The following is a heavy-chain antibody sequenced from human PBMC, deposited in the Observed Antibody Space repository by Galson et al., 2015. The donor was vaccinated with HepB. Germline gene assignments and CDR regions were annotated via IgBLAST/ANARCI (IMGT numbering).Heavy chain of an antibody. CDR3: VRNLLWDGWNAFDI. CDR2: ITSSGGST. Sequence: SLRLSCAAPGFTFSSFAMSWVRQAPGKGLEWVSTITSSGGSTYYADPVKGRFTISRDNSKSTLYLQLSSLRAEDTSVYYCVRNLLWDGWNAFDIWGQGTTVTVSS. V-gene: IGHV3-23*01. D-gene: IGHD1-1*01. J-gene: IGHJ3*02. CDR1: GFTFSSFA.